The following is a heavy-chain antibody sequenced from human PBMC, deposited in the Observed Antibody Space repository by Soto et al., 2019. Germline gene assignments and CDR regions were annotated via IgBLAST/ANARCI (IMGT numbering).Heavy chain of an antibody. CDR3: ARRETYYYASWSYGTYVYGMDV. CDR2: ISSSSSYT. Sequence: QVQLVESGGGLVKPGGSLRLSCAASGFTFSDYYMSWIRQAPGKGLEWVSCISSSSSYTNYADSVKGRVTISRDNAKDSLYLQMNSLRAEDTAVYYCARRETYYYASWSYGTYVYGMDVWGQGTTVTFSS. CDR1: GFTFSDYY. D-gene: IGHD3-10*01. J-gene: IGHJ6*02. V-gene: IGHV3-11*06.